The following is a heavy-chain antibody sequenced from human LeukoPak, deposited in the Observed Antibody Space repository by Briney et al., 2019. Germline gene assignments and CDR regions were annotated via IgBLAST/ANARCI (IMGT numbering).Heavy chain of an antibody. CDR2: IYTSGST. Sequence: SETLSLTCTVSGGSISSYYWSWIRQPAGKGLEWIGRIYTSGSTNYNPSLKSRVTMSVDPSKNQFSLKLSSVTAADTAVYYCARARDSSGYYYYYMDVWGKGTTVTGSS. CDR1: GGSISSYY. D-gene: IGHD3-22*01. V-gene: IGHV4-4*07. J-gene: IGHJ6*03. CDR3: ARARDSSGYYYYYMDV.